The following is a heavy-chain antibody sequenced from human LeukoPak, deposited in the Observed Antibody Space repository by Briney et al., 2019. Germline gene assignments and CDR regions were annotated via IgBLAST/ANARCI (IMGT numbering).Heavy chain of an antibody. J-gene: IGHJ4*02. CDR3: AKNMVRGVKCYFDY. D-gene: IGHD3-10*01. CDR1: GFTFSSYS. Sequence: GGSLKLSCAASGFTFSSYSMNWVRQAPGKGLEWVSSISSRSTYIYHADSVKGRFTISRDNSKNTLYLQMNSLRAEDTAVYYCAKNMVRGVKCYFDYWGQGTLVTVSS. CDR2: ISSRSTYI. V-gene: IGHV3-21*01.